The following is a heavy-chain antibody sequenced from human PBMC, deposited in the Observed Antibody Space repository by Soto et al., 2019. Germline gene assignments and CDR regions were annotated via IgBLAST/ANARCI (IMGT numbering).Heavy chain of an antibody. J-gene: IGHJ5*02. CDR2: ISAYNGNT. V-gene: IGHV1-18*01. D-gene: IGHD5-12*01. Sequence: ASVKVSFKASGYTFTSYGISWVRQAPGQGLEWMGWISAYNGNTNYAQKLQGRVTMTTDTSTSTAYMELSSLRSEDTAIYYCAVGSVDIVPTGMKPFDPWGQGTLVTVSS. CDR1: GYTFTSYG. CDR3: AVGSVDIVPTGMKPFDP.